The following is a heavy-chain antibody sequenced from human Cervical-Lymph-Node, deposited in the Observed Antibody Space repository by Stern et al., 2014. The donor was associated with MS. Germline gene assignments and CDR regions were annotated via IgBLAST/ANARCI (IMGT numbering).Heavy chain of an antibody. CDR1: GGSISSGGYY. Sequence: QLQLQESGPGLVKPSPTLSLTCTVSGGSISSGGYYWSWIRQHPGKGLEWIGYIYYSGSTYYNPSLKSRVTISVDTSKNQFSLKLSSVTAADTAVYYCARVDSSSWDFDYWGQGTLVTVSS. CDR3: ARVDSSSWDFDY. D-gene: IGHD6-13*01. CDR2: IYYSGST. J-gene: IGHJ4*02. V-gene: IGHV4-31*03.